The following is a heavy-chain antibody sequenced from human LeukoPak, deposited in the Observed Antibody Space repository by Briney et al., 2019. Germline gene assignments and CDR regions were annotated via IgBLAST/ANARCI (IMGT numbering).Heavy chain of an antibody. J-gene: IGHJ4*02. V-gene: IGHV4-34*01. Sequence: SETLSLTCAVYGGSFSGYYWSWIRQPPGKGLEWIGEINHSGSTNYNPSLKSRVTISVDTSKNQFSLKLSSVTAADTAVYYCARAILSGYPDSWGQGTLVIVFS. CDR2: INHSGST. CDR1: GGSFSGYY. CDR3: ARAILSGYPDS. D-gene: IGHD3-3*01.